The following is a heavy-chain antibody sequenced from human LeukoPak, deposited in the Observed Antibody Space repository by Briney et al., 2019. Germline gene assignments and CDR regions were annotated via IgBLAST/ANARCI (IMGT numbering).Heavy chain of an antibody. J-gene: IGHJ4*02. D-gene: IGHD1-26*01. CDR1: GYSFTTYW. Sequence: GESLKISWKGSGYSFTTYWIGWVPQMPGKGLEGMGILYPGDSDTRYTPSFQGQVTISADQSIRTAYLQWSRLKASDTAMYYCARLALVRATYFEYWGQGTLVSVSS. V-gene: IGHV5-51*01. CDR3: ARLALVRATYFEY. CDR2: LYPGDSDT.